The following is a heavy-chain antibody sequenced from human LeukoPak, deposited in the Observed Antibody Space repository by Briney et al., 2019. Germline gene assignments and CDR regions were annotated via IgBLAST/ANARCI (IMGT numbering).Heavy chain of an antibody. V-gene: IGHV3-11*01. Sequence: PGGSLRLSCAASGFILSDYNMNWVRQAPGKGLEWVSYITNGGSTIHHADSVKGRFTISRDNAKKTLYLQMNSLRAEDTAVYYCARSIGLTGGGVDVWGQGTTVTVSS. J-gene: IGHJ6*02. CDR3: ARSIGLTGGGVDV. D-gene: IGHD3-9*01. CDR2: ITNGGSTI. CDR1: GFILSDYN.